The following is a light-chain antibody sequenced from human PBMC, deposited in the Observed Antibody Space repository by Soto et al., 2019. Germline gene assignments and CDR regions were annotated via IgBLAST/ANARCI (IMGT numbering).Light chain of an antibody. V-gene: IGLV2-8*01. Sequence: QSVLTHPPSASGSPGQSVTISCPGTSSDVGGYNYVSWYQQHPGKAPKLMIYEVSKRPSGVPDRFSGSKSGNTASLTVSGLQAEDEADYYCSSYAGSNNYVFGTGTKVTVL. CDR3: SSYAGSNNYV. CDR1: SSDVGGYNY. J-gene: IGLJ1*01. CDR2: EVS.